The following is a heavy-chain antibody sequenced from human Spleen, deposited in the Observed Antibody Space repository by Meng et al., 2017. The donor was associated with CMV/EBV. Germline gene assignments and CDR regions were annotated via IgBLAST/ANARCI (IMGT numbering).Heavy chain of an antibody. CDR1: GFSVTTSGVG. Sequence: QTLTLTCSLSGFSVTTSGVGVGWIRQPPGKALEWLALIDWNDDKLYRASLENRLTITKDPSKNQVVLTMTNMDPVDTATYYCAHSPRDIVVVPAAVCHWFDPWGQGTLVTVSS. CDR2: IDWNDDK. J-gene: IGHJ5*02. CDR3: AHSPRDIVVVPAAVCHWFDP. D-gene: IGHD2-2*01. V-gene: IGHV2-5*01.